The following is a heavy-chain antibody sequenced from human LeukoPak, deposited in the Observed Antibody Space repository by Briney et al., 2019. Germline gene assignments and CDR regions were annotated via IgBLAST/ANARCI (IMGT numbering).Heavy chain of an antibody. CDR3: AKDMTTVTTNAFDI. V-gene: IGHV3-9*03. D-gene: IGHD4-17*01. J-gene: IGHJ3*02. CDR1: GFTFDDYA. Sequence: GGSLRLSCAASGFTFDDYAMHWVRQAPGKGLEWVSGISWNSGSIGYADSVKGRFTISRDNAKNSLYLQTNSLRAEDMALYYCAKDMTTVTTNAFDIWGPRTMVTVSS. CDR2: ISWNSGSI.